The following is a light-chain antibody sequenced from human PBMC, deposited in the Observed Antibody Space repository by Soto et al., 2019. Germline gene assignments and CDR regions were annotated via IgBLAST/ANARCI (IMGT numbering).Light chain of an antibody. CDR2: WAS. V-gene: IGKV4-1*01. J-gene: IGKJ4*01. CDR3: QHYYSLPLA. Sequence: DIVMTQSPESLAVSLGERATINCKSSQRVLDSSNNKNFLAWYQQKPGQPPKLLIYWASTRESGVPDRFTGSGSGTDFTLTISSLQAEDVAVYYCQHYYSLPLAFGGGTKVDIK. CDR1: QRVLDSSNNKNF.